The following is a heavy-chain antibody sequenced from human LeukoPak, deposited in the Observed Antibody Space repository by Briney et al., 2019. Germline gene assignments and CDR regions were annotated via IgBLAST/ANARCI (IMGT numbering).Heavy chain of an antibody. CDR2: IYSGGST. J-gene: IGHJ4*02. D-gene: IGHD3-3*01. CDR1: GFTFSSYG. V-gene: IGHV3-NL1*01. Sequence: PGGSLRLSCAASGFTFSSYGMYWVRQAPGKGLEWVSVIYSGGSTYYADSVKGRFTISRDNAKNSLYLQMNSLRAEDTAVYYCARGTDYDFWGDYFDYWGQGTLVTVSS. CDR3: ARGTDYDFWGDYFDY.